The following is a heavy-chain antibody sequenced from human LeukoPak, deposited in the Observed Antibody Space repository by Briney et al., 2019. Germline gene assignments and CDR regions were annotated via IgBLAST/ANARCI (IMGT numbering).Heavy chain of an antibody. CDR1: GGSISSSSYY. D-gene: IGHD6-13*01. J-gene: IGHJ4*02. V-gene: IGHV4-39*01. CDR3: ARIRKRVYLDY. CDR2: IYYSGST. Sequence: SETLYLTCTVSGGSISSSSYYWGWIRQPPGKGLEWIGSIYYSGSTYYNPSLKSRVTISVDTSKNQFSLKLSSVTAADTAVYYCARIRKRVYLDYWGQGTLVTVSS.